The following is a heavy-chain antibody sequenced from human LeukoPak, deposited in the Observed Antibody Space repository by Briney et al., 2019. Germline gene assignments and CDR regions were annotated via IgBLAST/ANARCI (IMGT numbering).Heavy chain of an antibody. CDR2: IYPGDYET. D-gene: IGHD2-21*02. J-gene: IGHJ4*02. V-gene: IGHV5-51*01. Sequence: GESLKISCEGSGYSFSNYWIGWVRQMPGKGLEWLGIIYPGDYETRYSPSFQGLVTISVDKSISTAYLQWSSLKASDTAMYYCAIPPGYCGNDCSFDHWGQGTLVTVSS. CDR3: AIPPGYCGNDCSFDH. CDR1: GYSFSNYW.